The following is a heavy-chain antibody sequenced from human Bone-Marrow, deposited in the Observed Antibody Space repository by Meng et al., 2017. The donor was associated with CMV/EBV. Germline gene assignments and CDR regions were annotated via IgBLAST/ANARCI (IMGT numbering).Heavy chain of an antibody. D-gene: IGHD1-26*01. Sequence: SVKVSCKASGGTFSSYAISWVRQAPGQGLEWMGGIIPIFGTTNYAQKFQGRITITTDGSTSTAYMEPSTLRSDDTAVYYCARDRLVGATTGYYGMDVWGQGTTVTVSS. CDR1: GGTFSSYA. V-gene: IGHV1-69*05. CDR2: IIPIFGTT. CDR3: ARDRLVGATTGYYGMDV. J-gene: IGHJ6*02.